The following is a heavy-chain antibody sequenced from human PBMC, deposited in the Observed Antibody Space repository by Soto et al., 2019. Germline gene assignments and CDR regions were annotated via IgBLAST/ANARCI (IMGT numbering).Heavy chain of an antibody. CDR2: INHSGST. D-gene: IGHD2-15*01. V-gene: IGHV4-34*01. J-gene: IGHJ4*02. CDR3: ARAAPRYCSGGSCYSVRDY. Sequence: KGLEWIGEINHSGSTNYNPSLKSRVTISVDTSKNQFSLKLSSVTAADTAVYYCARAAPRYCSGGSCYSVRDYWGQGTLVTVS.